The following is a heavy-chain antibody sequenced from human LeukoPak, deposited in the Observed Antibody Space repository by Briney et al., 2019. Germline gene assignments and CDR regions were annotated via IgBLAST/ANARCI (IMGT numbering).Heavy chain of an antibody. CDR3: ARDQATMIRNGFDV. Sequence: PGGSLRLSCAASGFTFDDYGMSWVRQAPGKGLEYVSAISSNGGSTYYADSVKGRFTISRDNSKNMLFLQMNGLRVEDTAVYYCARDQATMIRNGFDVWGQGTTVTVSS. CDR1: GFTFDDYG. D-gene: IGHD3-10*01. CDR2: ISSNGGST. J-gene: IGHJ6*02. V-gene: IGHV3-64*04.